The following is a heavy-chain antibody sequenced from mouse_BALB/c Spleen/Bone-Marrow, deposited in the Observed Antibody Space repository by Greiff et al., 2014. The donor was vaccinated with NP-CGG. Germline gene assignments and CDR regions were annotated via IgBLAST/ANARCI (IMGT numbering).Heavy chain of an antibody. CDR3: ARDGYYVGFAY. V-gene: IGHV1S135*01. CDR1: GYSFTDYN. Sequence: QLVESGPELVKPGASVKVSCKASGYSFTDYNMYWVKQSHGKSLESIGYIDPYNGDTSYNQKFKGRATLTVDKSSNTAFMHLNSLTSEDSAVYYCARDGYYVGFAYWGQGTLVTVSA. J-gene: IGHJ3*01. D-gene: IGHD2-3*01. CDR2: IDPYNGDT.